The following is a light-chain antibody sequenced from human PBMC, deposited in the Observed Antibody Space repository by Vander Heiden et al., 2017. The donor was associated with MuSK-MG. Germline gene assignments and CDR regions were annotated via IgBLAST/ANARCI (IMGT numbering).Light chain of an antibody. CDR1: QGLLPCNGNNH. J-gene: IGKJ4*01. Sequence: DIVMDQSPISLPVTPGEPALLPCRSSQGLLPCNGNNHLDWYLQEPGQAPPVLVFSGSKRGFGDPDRFSGSGSDTDFTLKSSRVEDEDVGVYYCMQDLPTITFGGGTKVEIK. CDR3: MQDLPTIT. CDR2: SGS. V-gene: IGKV2-28*01.